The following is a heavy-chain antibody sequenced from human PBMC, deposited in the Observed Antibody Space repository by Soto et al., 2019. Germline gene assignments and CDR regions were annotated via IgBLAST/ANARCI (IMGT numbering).Heavy chain of an antibody. CDR3: ARELYYYGSGSIGYFDY. CDR2: ISSSSSTI. J-gene: IGHJ4*02. D-gene: IGHD3-10*01. V-gene: IGHV3-48*01. CDR1: GFTFSSYS. Sequence: GGSLRLSCAASGFTFSSYSMNWVRQAPGMGLEWVSYISSSSSTIYYADSVKGRFTISRDNAKNSLYLQMNSLRAEDTAVYYCARELYYYGSGSIGYFDYWGQGTLVTVSS.